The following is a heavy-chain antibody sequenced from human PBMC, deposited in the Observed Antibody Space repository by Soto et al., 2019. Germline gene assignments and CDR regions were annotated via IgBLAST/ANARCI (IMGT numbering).Heavy chain of an antibody. CDR3: ARDTDYDFWSGYAPATPSFDY. Sequence: EVQLVESGGGLVQPGGSLRLSCAASGFTFSSYWMSWVRQAPGKGLEWVANIKQDGSEKYYVDSVKGRFTISRDNAKNSLYLQMNSLRAEDTAVYYCARDTDYDFWSGYAPATPSFDYWGQGTLVTVSS. CDR1: GFTFSSYW. V-gene: IGHV3-7*01. D-gene: IGHD3-3*01. CDR2: IKQDGSEK. J-gene: IGHJ4*02.